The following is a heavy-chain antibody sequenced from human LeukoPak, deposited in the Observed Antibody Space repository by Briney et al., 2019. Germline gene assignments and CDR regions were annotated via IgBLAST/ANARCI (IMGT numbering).Heavy chain of an antibody. CDR3: ARWYCNRGTCYYLDY. J-gene: IGHJ4*02. CDR2: IYYNGRT. V-gene: IGHV4-59*01. Sequence: SETLSLTCAVSGGSISGYYWSWIRQSPGRGLEYIGHIYYNGRTDYNPSLKSRVTISVDTSRNQFSLRLNSVTAADTAVYFCARWYCNRGTCYYLDYWGQGTLVTVSS. D-gene: IGHD2-2*01. CDR1: GGSISGYY.